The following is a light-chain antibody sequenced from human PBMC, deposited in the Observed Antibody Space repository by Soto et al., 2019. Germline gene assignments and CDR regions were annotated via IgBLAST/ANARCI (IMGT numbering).Light chain of an antibody. V-gene: IGLV1-44*01. Sequence: QSVLTQPPPAAGAPRPRVTISCSGSSPNLASKTVNWYHQLPGTAPKLLIYSNYQRPSGVPDRFSGSKSGTSASLAISGLQSEDEADYYCSAWDASLNGYVFGTGTKVTVL. J-gene: IGLJ1*01. CDR2: SNY. CDR3: SAWDASLNGYV. CDR1: SPNLASKT.